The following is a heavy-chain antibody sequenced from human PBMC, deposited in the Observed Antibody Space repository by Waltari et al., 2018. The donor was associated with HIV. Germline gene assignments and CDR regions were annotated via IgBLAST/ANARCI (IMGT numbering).Heavy chain of an antibody. D-gene: IGHD6-19*01. J-gene: IGHJ4*02. CDR1: GFTFSTNA. CDR3: AKAGGSGWYKGFDY. CDR2: ISGSGGNT. V-gene: IGHV3-23*04. Sequence: EVQLVESGGGLVQPGGSLRLSCAASGFTFSTNAISWVRQAPGKGLEWVSAISGSGGNTYYADSVKGRFSISRDTSKYTLFLQMNSLRGEDTAIYYCAKAGGSGWYKGFDYWGQGSLVTVSS.